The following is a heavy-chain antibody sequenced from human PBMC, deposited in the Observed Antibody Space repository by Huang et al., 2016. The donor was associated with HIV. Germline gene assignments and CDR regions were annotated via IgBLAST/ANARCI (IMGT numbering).Heavy chain of an antibody. Sequence: VQLIESGGGVVQPGKSLRLSCATSGFILSNYGRHWVRQAPGKGLKWVEFIRNDGMKKNYADSVRGRFTVGRDNGNNTLFLQMRSLGVDDTAVYYCARGDYYDSSGYHPGYFDYWGQGILVTVSS. J-gene: IGHJ4*02. CDR1: GFILSNYG. V-gene: IGHV3-33*04. CDR2: IRNDGMKK. CDR3: ARGDYYDSSGYHPGYFDY. D-gene: IGHD3-22*01.